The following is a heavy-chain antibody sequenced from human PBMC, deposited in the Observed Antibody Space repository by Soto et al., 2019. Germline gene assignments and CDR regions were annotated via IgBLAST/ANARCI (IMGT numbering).Heavy chain of an antibody. J-gene: IGHJ5*02. CDR2: IYHSGST. CDR1: GYSIRNGYY. Sequence: SETLSLTCTVSGYSIRNGYYWGWIRQPPGKGQEWLGTIYHSGSTYYNPSLKSRVTISVDASENHFSLKLSSVTAADTAVYYCARVGPYSGVDCDSPTPWGQGTRVTVSS. CDR3: ARVGPYSGVDCDSPTP. D-gene: IGHD2-21*02. V-gene: IGHV4-38-2*02.